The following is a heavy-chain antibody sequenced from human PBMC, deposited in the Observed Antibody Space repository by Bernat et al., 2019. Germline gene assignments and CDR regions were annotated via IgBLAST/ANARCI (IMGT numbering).Heavy chain of an antibody. CDR3: THIEITFGGVQRVDAFDF. Sequence: QITLKESGPTLVKPTQTLTLTCTFSGFSLTTSGVGVGWIRQPPGEALDWLAVIYWDDDKRYSPSLRSRLTITKDISRNQVVHKMTNMDPLDTTTYFCTHIEITFGGVQRVDAFDFWGQGTMVTVSS. V-gene: IGHV2-5*02. D-gene: IGHD3-16*01. CDR2: IYWDDDK. J-gene: IGHJ3*01. CDR1: GFSLTTSGVG.